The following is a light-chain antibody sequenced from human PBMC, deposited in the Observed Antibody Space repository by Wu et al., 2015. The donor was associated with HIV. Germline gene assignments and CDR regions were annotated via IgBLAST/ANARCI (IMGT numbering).Light chain of an antibody. J-gene: IGKJ1*01. CDR2: SAS. Sequence: IQLTQSPSSLSASVGDRISITCRASQDISNYLAWFQQKPGKVPRLLIYSASTLQSGVPSRFSGSGSGTDFTLTISSLQPEDVATYYCQKYNTAPWTFGQGTKVE. CDR1: QDISNY. V-gene: IGKV1-27*01. CDR3: QKYNTAPWT.